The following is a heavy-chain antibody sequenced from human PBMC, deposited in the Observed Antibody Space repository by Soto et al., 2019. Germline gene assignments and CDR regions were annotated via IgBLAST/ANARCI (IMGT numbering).Heavy chain of an antibody. CDR3: ARANERFLEWLSTMDV. Sequence: GGSLRLSCAASGFTFSSYAMHWVRQAPGKGLEWVAVISYDGSNKYYADSVKGRFTISRDNSKNTLYLQMNSLRAEDTAVYYCARANERFLEWLSTMDVWGQGTTVTVSS. V-gene: IGHV3-30-3*01. CDR1: GFTFSSYA. CDR2: ISYDGSNK. D-gene: IGHD3-3*01. J-gene: IGHJ6*02.